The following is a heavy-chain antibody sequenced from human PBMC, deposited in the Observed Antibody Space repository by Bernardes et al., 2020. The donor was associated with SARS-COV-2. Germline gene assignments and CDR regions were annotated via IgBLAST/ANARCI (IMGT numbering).Heavy chain of an antibody. CDR3: ARHIMASITIVGVVRSGNWCDA. CDR1: GGSISSSSYY. V-gene: IGHV4-39*01. D-gene: IGHD3-3*01. J-gene: IGHJ5*02. CDR2: IYYSGST. Sequence: SETLSLTRTVSGGSISSSSYYWGWIRQPPGKGLEWIGSIYYSGSTYYNPSLQSRVTISVDTSKNQFSLKLSSVTAADTAVYYCARHIMASITIVGVVRSGNWCDAWGQGTLVTVSS.